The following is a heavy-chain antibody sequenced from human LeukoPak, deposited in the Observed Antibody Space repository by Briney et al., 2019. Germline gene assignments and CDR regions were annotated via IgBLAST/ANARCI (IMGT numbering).Heavy chain of an antibody. CDR3: AKDLSITGTKWDPYYYYYGMDV. V-gene: IGHV3-30*18. D-gene: IGHD1-7*01. J-gene: IGHJ6*02. CDR2: ISYDGSNK. CDR1: GLTFSSYG. Sequence: GGSLRLSCAASGLTFSSYGMHWVRQAPGKGLEWVAVISYDGSNKYYADSVKGRFTISRDNSKNTLYLQMNSLRAEDTAVYYCAKDLSITGTKWDPYYYYYGMDVWGQGTTVTVSS.